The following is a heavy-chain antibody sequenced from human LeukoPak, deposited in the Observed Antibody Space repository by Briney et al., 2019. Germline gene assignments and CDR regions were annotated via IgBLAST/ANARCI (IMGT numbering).Heavy chain of an antibody. CDR2: ISAYNGNT. Sequence: ASVKVSCKASGYTFTSYGISWVRQAPGQGLEWIGWISAYNGNTNYAQKLQGRVTMTTDTSTSTAYMELRSLRSDDTAVYYCARDGLSSYYYDSSGSDAFDIWGQGTMVTVSS. CDR3: ARDGLSSYYYDSSGSDAFDI. D-gene: IGHD3-22*01. CDR1: GYTFTSYG. J-gene: IGHJ3*02. V-gene: IGHV1-18*01.